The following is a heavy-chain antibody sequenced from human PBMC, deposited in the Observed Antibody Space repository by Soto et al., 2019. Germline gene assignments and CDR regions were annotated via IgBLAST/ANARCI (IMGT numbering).Heavy chain of an antibody. D-gene: IGHD5-18*01. V-gene: IGHV3-23*01. CDR1: GFAFSNNA. CDR3: AKAPGNTFGFS. J-gene: IGHJ5*02. Sequence: PGGSLRLSCAASGFAFSNNAMTWVRQAPGKGLEWVSHISGSGGSTYYADSVKGRFTISRDNSMTTLFLQMNSLRAEDTAVYHCAKAPGNTFGFSWGQGTVVTVSS. CDR2: ISGSGGST.